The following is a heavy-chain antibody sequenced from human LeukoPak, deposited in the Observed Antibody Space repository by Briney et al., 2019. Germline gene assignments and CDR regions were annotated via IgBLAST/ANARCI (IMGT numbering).Heavy chain of an antibody. V-gene: IGHV4-59*08. CDR2: IYYSGST. J-gene: IGHJ3*02. D-gene: IGHD3-16*01. Sequence: PSETLSLTCTVSGSSISSYYWSWIRQPPGKGLEWIGYIYYSGSTNYNPSLKSRVTISVDTSKNQFSLKLSSVTAADTAVYYCASTMGHDAFDIWGQGTMVTVSS. CDR3: ASTMGHDAFDI. CDR1: GSSISSYY.